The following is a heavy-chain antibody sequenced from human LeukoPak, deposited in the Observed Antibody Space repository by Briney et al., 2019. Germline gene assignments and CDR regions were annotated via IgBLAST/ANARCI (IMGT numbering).Heavy chain of an antibody. CDR3: ARGIAAAAPTEGY. CDR1: GFTFSSYS. V-gene: IGHV3-48*01. J-gene: IGHJ4*02. D-gene: IGHD6-13*01. CDR2: ISSSSSTI. Sequence: PEGSLRLSCAASGFTFSSYSMNWVRQAPGKGLEWVSYISSSSSTIYYADSVKGRFTISRDNAKNSLYLQMNSLRAEDTAVYYCARGIAAAAPTEGYWGQGTLVTVSS.